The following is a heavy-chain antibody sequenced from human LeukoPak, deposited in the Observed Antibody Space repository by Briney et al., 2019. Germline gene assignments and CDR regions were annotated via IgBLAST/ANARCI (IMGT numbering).Heavy chain of an antibody. CDR3: AKDQGGPFDY. Sequence: GGSLRLSCAASGFTFSSFAMSWVRKAPGKGLEWVSGMSGSGGSTYHADSVKGRFTISRDSSKNTLYLQMNSLRAEDTAVDYCAKDQGGPFDYWGQGSLVTVSS. J-gene: IGHJ4*02. CDR1: GFTFSSFA. CDR2: MSGSGGST. V-gene: IGHV3-23*01.